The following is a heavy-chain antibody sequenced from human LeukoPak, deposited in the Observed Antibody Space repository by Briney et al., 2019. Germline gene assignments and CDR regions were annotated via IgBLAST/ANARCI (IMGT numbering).Heavy chain of an antibody. J-gene: IGHJ4*02. CDR2: ISYDGSKK. Sequence: GRSLRLSCAASGFTFSIFGMHWVRQAPGKGLELVSVISYDGSKKFYADSVKGRLTTSRDNSKNTLYLQMNSLRAEDTAVYYCARDSLRQQLVMDYWGQGTLVTVSS. CDR1: GFTFSIFG. D-gene: IGHD6-13*01. V-gene: IGHV3-30*03. CDR3: ARDSLRQQLVMDY.